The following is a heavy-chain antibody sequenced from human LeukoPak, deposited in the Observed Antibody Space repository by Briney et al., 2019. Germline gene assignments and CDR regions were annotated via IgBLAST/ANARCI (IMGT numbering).Heavy chain of an antibody. CDR3: ARETTPYWYFDL. D-gene: IGHD4-11*01. J-gene: IGHJ2*01. V-gene: IGHV4-34*01. CDR2: INHSGST. Sequence: PSETLSLTCAVYGGSFSGYYWSWIRQPPGKGLEWIGEINHSGSTNYNPSLKSRVTISVDTSKNQFSLKLSSVTAADTAVYYCARETTPYWYFDLWGRGTLVTVSS. CDR1: GGSFSGYY.